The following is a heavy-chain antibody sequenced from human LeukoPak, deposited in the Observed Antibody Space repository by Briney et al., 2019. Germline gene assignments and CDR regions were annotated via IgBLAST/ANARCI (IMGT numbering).Heavy chain of an antibody. CDR1: GGTFSSYA. Sequence: ASVKVSCKASGGTFSSYAISWVRQAPGQGLEWMGGIIPIFGTANYAQKFQGRVTMTRDTSTSTVYMELSSLRSEDTAVYYCARDEVYYDSSGYFDYWGQGTLVTVSS. CDR3: ARDEVYYDSSGYFDY. J-gene: IGHJ4*02. CDR2: IIPIFGTA. D-gene: IGHD3-22*01. V-gene: IGHV1-69*05.